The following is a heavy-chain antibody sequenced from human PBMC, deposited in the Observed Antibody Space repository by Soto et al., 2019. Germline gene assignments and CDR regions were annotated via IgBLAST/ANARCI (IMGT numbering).Heavy chain of an antibody. Sequence: EVQLVESGGGLVQPGGSLRLSCAASGFTFSSYNMNWVRQAPGKGLEWVSYISISSSTIHYADSVKGRFTISRDNAKSSLYLQMNSLRDEDTAVYYCARRLEGYYYYGLDVWGQGTTVTVSS. CDR3: ARRLEGYYYYGLDV. V-gene: IGHV3-48*02. J-gene: IGHJ6*02. D-gene: IGHD3-16*01. CDR1: GFTFSSYN. CDR2: ISISSSTI.